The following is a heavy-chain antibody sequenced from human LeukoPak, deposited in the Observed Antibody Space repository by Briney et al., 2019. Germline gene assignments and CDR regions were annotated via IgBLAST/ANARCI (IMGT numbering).Heavy chain of an antibody. V-gene: IGHV3-21*01. CDR2: ISSSSSYI. CDR1: GFTFSSYS. CDR3: ARGPYYDILTGYVGALDI. J-gene: IGHJ3*02. D-gene: IGHD3-9*01. Sequence: PGGSLRLSCAASGFTFSSYSMNWVRQAPGKGLEWVSSISSSSSYIYYADSVKGRFTISRDNAKNSLYLQMNSLRAEDTAVYYCARGPYYDILTGYVGALDIWGQGTMVTVSS.